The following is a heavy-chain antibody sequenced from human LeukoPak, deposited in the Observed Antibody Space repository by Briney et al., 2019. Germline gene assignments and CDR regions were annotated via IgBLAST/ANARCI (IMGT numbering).Heavy chain of an antibody. CDR3: ARGVYSYGPKPVDY. J-gene: IGHJ4*02. Sequence: SVKVSCKASGGTFSSYAISWVRQAPGQGLEWMGGIIPIFGTANYAQKFQGRVTITADESTSTAYMELSSLRSEDTAVYYCARGVYSYGPKPVDYWGQGTLVTVSS. D-gene: IGHD5-18*01. V-gene: IGHV1-69*13. CDR1: GGTFSSYA. CDR2: IIPIFGTA.